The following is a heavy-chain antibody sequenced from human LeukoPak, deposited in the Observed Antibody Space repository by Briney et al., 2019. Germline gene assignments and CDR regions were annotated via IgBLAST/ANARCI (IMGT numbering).Heavy chain of an antibody. V-gene: IGHV1-2*02. CDR3: GRVTIFSPSHYYGMDV. J-gene: IGHJ6*02. Sequence: GASLKVSCKASGYTFTDYYIHWVRQAPGQGPEWVGWIKANSGDTNYAQKFQGRVTLTRDTSINTAYMEVNRLRSDDTPVYYCGRVTIFSPSHYYGMDVWGQGTAVTVSS. CDR1: GYTFTDYY. CDR2: IKANSGDT. D-gene: IGHD3-3*01.